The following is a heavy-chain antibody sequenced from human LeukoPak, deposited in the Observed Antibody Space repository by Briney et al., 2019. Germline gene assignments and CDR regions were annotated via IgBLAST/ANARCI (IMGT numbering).Heavy chain of an antibody. V-gene: IGHV3-11*04. CDR2: ISSSGSTI. J-gene: IGHJ4*02. D-gene: IGHD6-13*01. Sequence: MTGGSLRLSCAASGFTFSDYYMSWIRQAPGKGLEWVSYISSSGSTIYYADSVKGRFTISRDNARNSLYLQMNSLRAEDTAVYYCARAPSAAAGTPHFDYWGQGTLVTVSS. CDR3: ARAPSAAAGTPHFDY. CDR1: GFTFSDYY.